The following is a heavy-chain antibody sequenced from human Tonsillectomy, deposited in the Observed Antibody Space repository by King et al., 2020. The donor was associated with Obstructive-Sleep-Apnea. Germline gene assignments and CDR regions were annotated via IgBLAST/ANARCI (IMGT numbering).Heavy chain of an antibody. Sequence: QLQESSPGLVKPSETLSLTCTVSGGAISRSSYYWCWSRHPPAKGLGGIGSIYYSGRTYYNPSLKSRVTRSVDTAKNQFSLKLSSVTAADTAVYYCARESDSSGYYRWYFDLWGRGTLVTVSS. V-gene: IGHV4-39*07. CDR3: ARESDSSGYYRWYFDL. J-gene: IGHJ2*01. CDR2: IYYSGRT. D-gene: IGHD3-22*01. CDR1: GGAISRSSYY.